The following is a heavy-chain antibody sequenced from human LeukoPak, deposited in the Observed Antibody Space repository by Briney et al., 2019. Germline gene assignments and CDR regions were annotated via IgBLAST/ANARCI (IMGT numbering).Heavy chain of an antibody. J-gene: IGHJ4*02. D-gene: IGHD3-22*01. CDR3: ARGSTYYDSSGQVPFDY. CDR2: ISSSSTI. CDR1: GFTFSTYS. Sequence: PGGSLRLSCAASGFTFSTYSMNWVRQAPGKGLEWVSYISSSSTIYYADSVKGRFTISRDNAKNSLYLQMNSLRAEDTAVYYCARGSTYYDSSGQVPFDYWGQETLVTVSS. V-gene: IGHV3-48*01.